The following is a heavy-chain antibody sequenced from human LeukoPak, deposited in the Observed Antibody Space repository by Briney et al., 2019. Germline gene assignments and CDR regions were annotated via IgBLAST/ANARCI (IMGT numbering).Heavy chain of an antibody. CDR1: GFTFSSYG. V-gene: IGHV3-33*01. D-gene: IGHD3-22*01. J-gene: IGHJ4*02. CDR3: ARDLSDSSGYPDY. Sequence: GSLRLSYAASGFTFSSYGMHWVRQAPGKGLEWVAVIWYDGSNKYYADSVKGRLTISRDNSKNTLYLQMNSLRAEDTAVYYCARDLSDSSGYPDYWGQGTLVTVSS. CDR2: IWYDGSNK.